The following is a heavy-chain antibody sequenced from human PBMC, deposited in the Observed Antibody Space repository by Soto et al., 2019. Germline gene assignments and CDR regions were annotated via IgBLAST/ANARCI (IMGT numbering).Heavy chain of an antibody. Sequence: QGQLQESGPGLVKPSETLSLTCTVSGGSINNVYWNWIRQPPGKGLEWIGHIYYSGGTSYNPSLNSPVTMSADTAKNHFSLKLSSVTAADTAVDYCARGLGHTNAGDDWGQGTLVSFSS. V-gene: IGHV4-59*01. CDR3: ARGLGHTNAGDD. CDR2: IYYSGGT. D-gene: IGHD2-8*01. J-gene: IGHJ4*02. CDR1: GGSINNVY.